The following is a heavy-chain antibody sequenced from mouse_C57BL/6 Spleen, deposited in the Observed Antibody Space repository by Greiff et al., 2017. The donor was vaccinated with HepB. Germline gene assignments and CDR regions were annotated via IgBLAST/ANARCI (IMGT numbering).Heavy chain of an antibody. Sequence: DVKLVESGGGLVKPGGSLKLSCAASGFTFSSYAMSWVRQTPEKRLEWVATISDGGSYTYYPDNVKGRFTISRDNAKNNLYLQMSHLKSEDTAMYYCARDDYDYAMDYWGQGTSVTVSS. D-gene: IGHD2-4*01. J-gene: IGHJ4*01. CDR1: GFTFSSYA. CDR3: ARDDYDYAMDY. V-gene: IGHV5-4*01. CDR2: ISDGGSYT.